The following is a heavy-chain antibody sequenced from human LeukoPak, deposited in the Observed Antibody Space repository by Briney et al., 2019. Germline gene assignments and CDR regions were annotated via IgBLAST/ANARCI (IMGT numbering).Heavy chain of an antibody. CDR1: GGSFSGYY. CDR3: ARYYSSTSCYLHAFDI. V-gene: IGHV4-34*01. J-gene: IGHJ3*02. D-gene: IGHD2-2*01. CDR2: INHSGST. Sequence: RPSETLSLTCAVYGGSFSGYYWSWIRQPPGKGLEWIGEINHSGSTNYNPSLKSRVTISVDTSKNQFSLKLSSVTAADTAVYYCARYYSSTSCYLHAFDIWGQGTMVTVSS.